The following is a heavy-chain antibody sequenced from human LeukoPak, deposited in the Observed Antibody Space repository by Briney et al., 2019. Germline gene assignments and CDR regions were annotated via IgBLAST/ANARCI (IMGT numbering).Heavy chain of an antibody. J-gene: IGHJ5*02. CDR1: GFTFSSFW. CDR3: AREVAARRLGSWFDP. V-gene: IGHV3-7*01. CDR2: IKQDGSEK. Sequence: GGSLRLSCAASGFTFSSFWMTWVSQAPGKGLEWVANIKQDGSEKYYVDSVKGRFTISRDNAKNSVYLQMNSLRAEDTAVYYCAREVAARRLGSWFDPWGQGTLVTVSS. D-gene: IGHD6-6*01.